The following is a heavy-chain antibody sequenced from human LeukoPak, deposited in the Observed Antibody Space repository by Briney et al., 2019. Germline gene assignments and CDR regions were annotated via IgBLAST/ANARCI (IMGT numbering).Heavy chain of an antibody. Sequence: GGSLRRSCAASGFTFSSYAMSWVRQAPGKGLEWVSAISGSGGSTYYADSVKGRFTISRDNSKNTLYLQMNSLRAEDTAVYYCAKDYYYDSSGPWGFWGQGTMVTVSS. V-gene: IGHV3-23*01. D-gene: IGHD3-22*01. CDR2: ISGSGGST. J-gene: IGHJ3*01. CDR3: AKDYYYDSSGPWGF. CDR1: GFTFSSYA.